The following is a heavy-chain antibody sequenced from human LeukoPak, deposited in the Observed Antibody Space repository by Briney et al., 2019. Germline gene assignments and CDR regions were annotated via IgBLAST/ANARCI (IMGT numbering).Heavy chain of an antibody. D-gene: IGHD3-16*02. J-gene: IGHJ3*02. CDR2: IYTSGST. V-gene: IGHV4-4*07. CDR1: GGSISSYY. Sequence: SETLSLTCTVSGGSISSYYWSWIRQPAGKGLEWIGRIYTSGSTNYNPSLKSRVTMSVDTSKNQFSLKLSSVTAADTAVYYCARAPIMITSGGVIPDDAFDIWGQGTMVTVSS. CDR3: ARAPIMITSGGVIPDDAFDI.